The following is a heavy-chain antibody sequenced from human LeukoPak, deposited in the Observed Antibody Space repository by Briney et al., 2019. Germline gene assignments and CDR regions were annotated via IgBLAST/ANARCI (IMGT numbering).Heavy chain of an antibody. CDR2: IYYSGST. J-gene: IGHJ4*02. CDR1: GDSISTYY. D-gene: IGHD3-22*01. CDR3: ARHHPNYYDSSGYYDY. Sequence: PSETLSLTCTVSGDSISTYYWSWIRQPPGKGLEWIGYIYYSGSTNYNPSLKSRVTISVDTSKNQFSLKLSSVTAADTAVYYCARHHPNYYDSSGYYDYWGQGTLVTVSS. V-gene: IGHV4-59*08.